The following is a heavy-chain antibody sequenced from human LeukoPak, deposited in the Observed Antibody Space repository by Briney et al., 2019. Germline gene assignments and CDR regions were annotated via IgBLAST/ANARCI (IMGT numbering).Heavy chain of an antibody. CDR1: GGSISGYY. CDR2: IYASGNT. D-gene: IGHD2-21*02. J-gene: IGHJ4*02. V-gene: IGHV4-4*07. Sequence: SETLSLTCTVSGGSISGYYWSWIRQPAGKGLEWIGRIYASGNTNYNPSLKSRVTMSVDTSKTLFALKLSSVTAADTAVYYCARQGVATAIDYWGQGTLVTVSS. CDR3: ARQGVATAIDY.